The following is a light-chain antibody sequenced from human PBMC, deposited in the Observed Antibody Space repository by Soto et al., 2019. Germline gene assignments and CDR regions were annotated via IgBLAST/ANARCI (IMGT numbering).Light chain of an antibody. CDR2: AAY. V-gene: IGKV1-39*01. Sequence: DIQRTQSPSCLSASVGDTVSITFRASQSISSYLNWYQQKPGQAHKLLIYAAYSLQSGVPSRFSGSGSGTDFTLTIRSLQSEDFATYYCQQSYSTPGTFGQGTKVDI. CDR1: QSISSY. J-gene: IGKJ1*01. CDR3: QQSYSTPGT.